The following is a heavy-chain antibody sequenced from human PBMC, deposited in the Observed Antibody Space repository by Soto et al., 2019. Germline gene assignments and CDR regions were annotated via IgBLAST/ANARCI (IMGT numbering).Heavy chain of an antibody. D-gene: IGHD6-6*01. Sequence: GGSLRLSCAASGFTFSSYAMSWVRQAPGKGLEWVSAINSHGGSTYYADSVKGRFTISRDNSKNTLYLQMNSLRAEDTAVYYCAKDLGIAARRVEGFDYWGQGTPVTVSS. V-gene: IGHV3-23*01. J-gene: IGHJ4*02. CDR3: AKDLGIAARRVEGFDY. CDR1: GFTFSSYA. CDR2: INSHGGST.